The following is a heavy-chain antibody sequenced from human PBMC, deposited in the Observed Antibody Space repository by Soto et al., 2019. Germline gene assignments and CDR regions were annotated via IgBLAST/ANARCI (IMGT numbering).Heavy chain of an antibody. CDR3: ARVEYSDGGVVDD. CDR2: INPNSGGT. J-gene: IGHJ4*02. V-gene: IGHV1-2*02. Sequence: ASVKVSCTAFGYTFTGYYMHWVRQAPGHGLEWMGWINPNSGGTNNAQKIQGRVTVTRDTSISTAYMELNGLRSDDTAVYYCARVEYSDGGVVDDWGQGTLVTVSS. D-gene: IGHD5-18*01. CDR1: GYTFTGYY.